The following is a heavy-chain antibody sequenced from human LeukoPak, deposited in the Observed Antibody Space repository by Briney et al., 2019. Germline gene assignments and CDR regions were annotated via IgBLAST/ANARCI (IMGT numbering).Heavy chain of an antibody. CDR1: GGTFSSYA. J-gene: IGHJ6*02. V-gene: IGHV1-69*13. D-gene: IGHD6-6*01. CDR2: IIPIFGTA. CDR3: ASPRPPPKEDPLYYYYGMDV. Sequence: SVKVSCKASGGTFSSYAISWVRQAPGQGLEWMGGIIPIFGTANYAQKFQGRVTITADGSTSTAYMELSSLRSEDTAVYYCASPRPPPKEDPLYYYYGMDVWGQGTTVTVSS.